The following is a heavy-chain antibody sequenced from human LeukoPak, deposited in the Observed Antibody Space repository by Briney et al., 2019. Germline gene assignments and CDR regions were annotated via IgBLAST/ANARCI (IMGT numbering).Heavy chain of an antibody. CDR2: INPSGGST. V-gene: IGHV1-46*01. CDR1: GGTFSSYA. J-gene: IGHJ5*02. D-gene: IGHD4-11*01. Sequence: ASVKVSCKASGGTFSSYAISWVRQAPGQGLEWMGIINPSGGSTTYAQKLQGRVTMTRDMSTRTLYMELSSLRSEDTAFYYCARVGDYSPRGWFDPWGQGTLVTVSS. CDR3: ARVGDYSPRGWFDP.